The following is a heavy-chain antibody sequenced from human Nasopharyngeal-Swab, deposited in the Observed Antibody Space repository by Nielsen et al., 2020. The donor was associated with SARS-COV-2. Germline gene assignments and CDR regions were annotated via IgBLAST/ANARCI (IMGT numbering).Heavy chain of an antibody. CDR1: GFTLDDYA. V-gene: IGHV3-9*01. Sequence: GGSLRLSCAASGFTLDDYAMHWVRQAPGKGLEWVSGISWNSGSIGYADSVKGRFTISRDNAKNSMYLQMNSLRAEDTALYYCAKVSGYSYGTYWYFDLWGRGTLVTVSS. CDR3: AKVSGYSYGTYWYFDL. D-gene: IGHD5-18*01. J-gene: IGHJ2*01. CDR2: ISWNSGSI.